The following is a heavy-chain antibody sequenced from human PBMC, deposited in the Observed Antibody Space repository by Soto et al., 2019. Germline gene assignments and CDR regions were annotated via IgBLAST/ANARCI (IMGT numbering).Heavy chain of an antibody. CDR1: GFTFSSYA. CDR2: ISGSGGST. J-gene: IGHJ4*02. Sequence: PGGSQRLSCAASGFTFSSYAMSWVRQAPGKGLEWVSAISGSGGSTYYADSVKGRFTISRDNSKNTLYLQMNSLRAEDTAVYYCAKGGIHYYDSSGFDYWGQGTLVTVSS. CDR3: AKGGIHYYDSSGFDY. D-gene: IGHD3-22*01. V-gene: IGHV3-23*01.